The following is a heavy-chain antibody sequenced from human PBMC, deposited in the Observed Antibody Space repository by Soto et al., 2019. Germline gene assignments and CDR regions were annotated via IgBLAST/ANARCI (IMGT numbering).Heavy chain of an antibody. D-gene: IGHD3-16*02. Sequence: QVQLQESGPGLVKPSQTLSLTCTVSGGSISSGGYYWNWIRQHPGKGLEWIGYIYNSESTYYNPSLKSRVAISGGTAKNQFSLKLSCVTAADTAVYYCARMDDYVWGSYRYTAIDDWGQGTLVTVSS. V-gene: IGHV4-31*03. CDR1: GGSISSGGYY. CDR3: ARMDDYVWGSYRYTAIDD. CDR2: IYNSEST. J-gene: IGHJ4*02.